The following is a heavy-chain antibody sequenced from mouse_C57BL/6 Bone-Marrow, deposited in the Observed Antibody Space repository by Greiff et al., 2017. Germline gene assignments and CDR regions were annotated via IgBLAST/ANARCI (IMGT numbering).Heavy chain of an antibody. Sequence: EVQLQQSGPELVKLGASVKMSCKASGYTFTDYNMHWVKQSHGKSLEWIGYINPNNGGTSYNQKFKGKATLTVNKSSSTAYMELRSLTSEDSAVYYCANDLLWLRRYYYAMDYWGQGTSVTVSS. CDR1: GYTFTDYN. CDR3: ANDLLWLRRYYYAMDY. CDR2: INPNNGGT. D-gene: IGHD2-2*01. J-gene: IGHJ4*01. V-gene: IGHV1-22*01.